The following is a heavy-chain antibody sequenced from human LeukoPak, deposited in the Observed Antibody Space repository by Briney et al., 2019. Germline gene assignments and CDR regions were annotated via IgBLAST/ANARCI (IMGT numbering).Heavy chain of an antibody. D-gene: IGHD6-6*01. CDR1: GGSINSGSDY. J-gene: IGHJ5*02. CDR2: IHTTGST. V-gene: IGHV4-61*02. CDR3: AREVIAAHNWFDP. Sequence: PSETLSLTCTVSGGSINSGSDYWTWIRQPAGKGLEWIGRIHTTGSTTYNPSLKSRVTVSVDTSKNQFSLNLGSVTAADTAVYYCAREVIAAHNWFDPWGQGTLVTVSS.